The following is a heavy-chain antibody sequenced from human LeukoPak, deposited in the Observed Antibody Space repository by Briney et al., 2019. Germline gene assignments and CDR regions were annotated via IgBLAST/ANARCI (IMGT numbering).Heavy chain of an antibody. Sequence: GGSLRLSCAASGFTFSSYDMHWVRQATGKGLEWVSAIGTAGDTYYPGSVKGRFTISRENAKNSLYLQMNSLRAGDTAVYCCARGGDCSGGSCLYYFDYWGQGTLVTVSS. CDR1: GFTFSSYD. D-gene: IGHD2-15*01. CDR3: ARGGDCSGGSCLYYFDY. J-gene: IGHJ4*02. CDR2: IGTAGDT. V-gene: IGHV3-13*01.